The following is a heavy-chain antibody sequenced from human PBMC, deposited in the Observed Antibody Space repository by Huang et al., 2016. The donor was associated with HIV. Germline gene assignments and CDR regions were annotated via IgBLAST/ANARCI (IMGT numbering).Heavy chain of an antibody. V-gene: IGHV4-39*01. D-gene: IGHD3-22*01. CDR1: GGSISSSTYY. Sequence: QLQLQESGPGLVKPSETLSLTCNVSGGSISSSTYYWGWIRQPPGKGLEWIGSIHYSGSTYYKRSLKSRVTISVDTAKNQFSLKVSSVTAADTAVYYCARATDYYDSSGYPYWYFDLWGRGTLVTVSS. CDR3: ARATDYYDSSGYPYWYFDL. CDR2: IHYSGST. J-gene: IGHJ2*01.